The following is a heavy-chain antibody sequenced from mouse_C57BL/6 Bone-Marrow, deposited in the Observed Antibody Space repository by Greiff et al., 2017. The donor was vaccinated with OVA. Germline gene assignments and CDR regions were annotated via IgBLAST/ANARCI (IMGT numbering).Heavy chain of an antibody. V-gene: IGHV5-9*01. Sequence: EVKVEESGGGLVKPGGSLKLSCAASGFTFSSYTMSWVRQTPEKRLEWVATISSGGGNTYYPDSVKGRFTISRDNAKNTLYLQMSSLRSEDTALYYCARHSGSPFAYWGQGTLVTVSA. CDR3: ARHSGSPFAY. D-gene: IGHD6-2*01. CDR2: ISSGGGNT. J-gene: IGHJ3*01. CDR1: GFTFSSYT.